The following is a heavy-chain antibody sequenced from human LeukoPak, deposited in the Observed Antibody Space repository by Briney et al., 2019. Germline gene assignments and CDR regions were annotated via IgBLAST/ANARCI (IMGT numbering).Heavy chain of an antibody. Sequence: GGSLRLSCAASGFTFSSYAMSWVRQAPGKGLEWVSAISGSGGGTYYADSVKGRFTISRDNSKNTLYLQMNSLRADDTGVYYCAREGVPGDGDHFDYWGQGTLVTVSS. D-gene: IGHD3-16*01. CDR1: GFTFSSYA. CDR3: AREGVPGDGDHFDY. V-gene: IGHV3-23*01. J-gene: IGHJ4*02. CDR2: ISGSGGGT.